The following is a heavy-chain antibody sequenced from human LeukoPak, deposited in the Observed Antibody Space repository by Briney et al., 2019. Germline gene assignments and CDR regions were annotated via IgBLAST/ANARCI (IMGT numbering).Heavy chain of an antibody. CDR2: IYSSGST. Sequence: PSEALSLTCTVSGDSMNSGSYFWNWIRQPAGKGLEFIGHIYSSGSTHYNPSLKSRVTMSVDTSKNQFSLKLSSVTAADTAVYYCARLEDYHYYFDYWGQGTLVTVSS. CDR1: GDSMNSGSYF. V-gene: IGHV4-61*09. D-gene: IGHD3-16*01. CDR3: ARLEDYHYYFDY. J-gene: IGHJ4*02.